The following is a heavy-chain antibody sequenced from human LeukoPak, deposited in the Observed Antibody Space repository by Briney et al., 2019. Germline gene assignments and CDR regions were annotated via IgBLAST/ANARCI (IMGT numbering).Heavy chain of an antibody. CDR1: GGSFNGYY. CDR2: ISHSGNT. V-gene: IGHV4-34*01. D-gene: IGHD2-21*02. J-gene: IGHJ6*03. Sequence: SETLSLSCGVYGGSFNGYYWSWIRQPPGKGLEWIGEISHSGNTNYNPSLKSRVTMSVDMSTKRLSLRLSSVTAADTAVYYCARCLIVTVAARGYRCYMDVWGNGTTVAVSS. CDR3: ARCLIVTVAARGYRCYMDV.